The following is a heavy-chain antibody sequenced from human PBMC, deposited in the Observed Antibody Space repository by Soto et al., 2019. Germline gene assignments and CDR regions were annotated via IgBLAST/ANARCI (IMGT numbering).Heavy chain of an antibody. D-gene: IGHD6-13*01. CDR3: ARQDFSSVYSSSWYYWFDP. V-gene: IGHV4-59*08. CDR1: GGSISSYY. Sequence: PSETLSLTCTVSGGSISSYYWSWIRQPPGKGLEWIGYIYYSGSTNYNPSLKSRVTISVDTSKNQFSLKLSSVTAADTAVYYCARQDFSSVYSSSWYYWFDPWGQGTLVTVSS. CDR2: IYYSGST. J-gene: IGHJ5*02.